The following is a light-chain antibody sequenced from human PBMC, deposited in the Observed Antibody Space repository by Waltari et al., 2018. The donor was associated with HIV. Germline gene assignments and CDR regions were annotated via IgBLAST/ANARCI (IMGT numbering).Light chain of an antibody. CDR3: CSYAGRHTFVV. CDR2: EVT. J-gene: IGLJ2*01. V-gene: IGLV2-23*02. CDR1: NSDVGSYDL. Sequence: QSALTQPASVSGSPGQSVTISCAGSNSDVGSYDLVSWYQHHSGKAPKRLIYEVTKRPSGVSNRFSGSKSGNTASLTISGLQAEDEADYYCCSYAGRHTFVVFGGGTKLTVL.